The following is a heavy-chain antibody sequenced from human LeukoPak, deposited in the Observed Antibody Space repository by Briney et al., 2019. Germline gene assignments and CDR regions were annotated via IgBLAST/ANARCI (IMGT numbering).Heavy chain of an antibody. V-gene: IGHV4-38-2*02. J-gene: IGHJ5*02. Sequence: SETLSLTCTVSGYSISSGYYWGWIRQPPGKGLEWIGSIYHSGSTNYNPSLKSRVTISVDTSKNQFSLKLSSVTAADTAVYYCARRSEYYDSSGYYYRWFDPWGQGTLVTVSS. D-gene: IGHD3-22*01. CDR1: GYSISSGYY. CDR3: ARRSEYYDSSGYYYRWFDP. CDR2: IYHSGST.